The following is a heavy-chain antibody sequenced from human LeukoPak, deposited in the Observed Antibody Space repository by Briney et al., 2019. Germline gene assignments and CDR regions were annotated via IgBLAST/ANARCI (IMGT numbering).Heavy chain of an antibody. J-gene: IGHJ1*01. CDR3: ARDKRGQGWLQLQSFQH. Sequence: GASVEVSCKASGYTFTSYGISWVRQAPGQGLEWMGWISAYNGNTNYAQKLQGRVTMTTDTSTSTAYMELRSLRSEDTAVYYCARDKRGQGWLQLQSFQHWGQGTLVTVSS. D-gene: IGHD5-24*01. CDR2: ISAYNGNT. V-gene: IGHV1-18*01. CDR1: GYTFTSYG.